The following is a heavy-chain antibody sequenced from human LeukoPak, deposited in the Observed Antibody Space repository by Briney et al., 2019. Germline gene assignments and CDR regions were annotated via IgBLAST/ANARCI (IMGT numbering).Heavy chain of an antibody. CDR2: IIPILGIA. D-gene: IGHD3-22*01. J-gene: IGHJ3*02. CDR1: GGTFSSYA. Sequence: SVKVSCKASGGTFSSYAISWVRQAPGQGLEWMGRIIPILGIANYAQKFQGRVTITADKSTSTAYMELSSLRSEDTAVYYCASPTYYYDSSGTTGVGAFDIWGQGTMVTVSS. CDR3: ASPTYYYDSSGTTGVGAFDI. V-gene: IGHV1-69*04.